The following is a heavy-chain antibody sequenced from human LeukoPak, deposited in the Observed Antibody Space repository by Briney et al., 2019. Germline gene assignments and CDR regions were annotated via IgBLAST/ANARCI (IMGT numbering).Heavy chain of an antibody. V-gene: IGHV1-2*02. J-gene: IGHJ5*02. Sequence: GASVRVSCKASGYTFTGYYMHWVRQAPGQGLEWMGWINPNSGGTNYAQKFQGRVTMTRDTSIRTAYMELSSLRSDDTAVYYCARDDVGDGSLPWGQGTLVTVSS. CDR2: INPNSGGT. D-gene: IGHD2-15*01. CDR3: ARDDVGDGSLP. CDR1: GYTFTGYY.